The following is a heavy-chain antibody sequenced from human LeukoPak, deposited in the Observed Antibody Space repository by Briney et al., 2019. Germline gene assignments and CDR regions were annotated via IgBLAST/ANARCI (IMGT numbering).Heavy chain of an antibody. Sequence: GGFLRLSCAASGFTFSSYSMNWVRQAPGKGLEWVSSISSSSSYIYYADSVKGRFTISRDNAKNSLYLQMNSLRAEDTAVYYCARSRSSSGLFDYWGQGTLVTVSS. J-gene: IGHJ4*02. D-gene: IGHD6-19*01. CDR3: ARSRSSSGLFDY. CDR2: ISSSSSYI. CDR1: GFTFSSYS. V-gene: IGHV3-21*01.